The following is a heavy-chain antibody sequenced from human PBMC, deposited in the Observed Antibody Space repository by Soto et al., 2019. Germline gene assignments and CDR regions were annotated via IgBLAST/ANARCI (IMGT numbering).Heavy chain of an antibody. D-gene: IGHD2-8*01. CDR1: GFTFSSYW. CDR2: IKRSSSYI. V-gene: IGHV3-21*01. J-gene: IGHJ6*03. Sequence: AGGSLRLSCAASGFTFSSYWMSWVRQAPGKGLEWVATIKRSSSYIYYADSVKGRFTISRDNAKNSLYLQMNSLRAEDTAVYYCARDHANGVRHIYYYYYMDVWGKGTTVTVSS. CDR3: ARDHANGVRHIYYYYYMDV.